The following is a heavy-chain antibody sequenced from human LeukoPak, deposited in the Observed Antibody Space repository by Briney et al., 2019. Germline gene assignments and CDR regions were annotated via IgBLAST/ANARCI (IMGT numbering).Heavy chain of an antibody. D-gene: IGHD5-18*01. Sequence: PGGSLRLSCAASGFTFSSYSMNWVRQAPGKGLEWVSSISSSSSYIYYADSVKGRFTISRDNAKNSLYLQMNSLRAEDTAVYYCARDNRWRQMIDYWGQGTLVTVSP. CDR1: GFTFSSYS. CDR2: ISSSSSYI. J-gene: IGHJ4*02. CDR3: ARDNRWRQMIDY. V-gene: IGHV3-21*01.